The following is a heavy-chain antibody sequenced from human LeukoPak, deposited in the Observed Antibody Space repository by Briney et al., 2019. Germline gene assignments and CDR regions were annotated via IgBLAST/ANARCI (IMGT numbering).Heavy chain of an antibody. V-gene: IGHV3-48*01. Sequence: GGSLRLSCAASGSTFSSYSMNWVRQAPGKGLEWVSYISSSSSTIYYADSVKGRFTISRDNAKNSLYLQMNSLRAEDTAVYYCASNLERNDAFDIWGQGTMVTVSS. CDR1: GSTFSSYS. J-gene: IGHJ3*02. CDR2: ISSSSSTI. D-gene: IGHD1-1*01. CDR3: ASNLERNDAFDI.